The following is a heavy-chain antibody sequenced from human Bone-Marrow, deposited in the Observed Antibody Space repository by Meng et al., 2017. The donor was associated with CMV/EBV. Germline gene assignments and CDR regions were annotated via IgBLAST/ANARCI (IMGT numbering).Heavy chain of an antibody. Sequence: GGSLRLSCAASGFTFSSYAMSWVRQAPGKGLEWVSAISGSGGSTYYADSVKGRFTISRDNSKNTLFLQMNSPRAEDTAVDYCAKDYVVVPAAGGYFDYWGQGTLVTVSS. D-gene: IGHD2-2*01. CDR3: AKDYVVVPAAGGYFDY. J-gene: IGHJ4*02. V-gene: IGHV3-23*01. CDR1: GFTFSSYA. CDR2: ISGSGGST.